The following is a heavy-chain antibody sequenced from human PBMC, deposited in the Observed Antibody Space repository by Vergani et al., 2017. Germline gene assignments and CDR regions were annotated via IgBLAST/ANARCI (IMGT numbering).Heavy chain of an antibody. Sequence: QVQLQQWGAGLLKPSETLSLTCAVYGGSFSGYYWSWIRQPPGKGLEWIGEINHSGSTNYNPSVKSRVTISVDTSKNQFSLKLRSVTAADTAVYYCARGAAPPSGSYGGYYFDYWGQGTLVTVSS. J-gene: IGHJ4*02. CDR2: INHSGST. CDR1: GGSFSGYY. D-gene: IGHD1-26*01. V-gene: IGHV4-34*01. CDR3: ARGAAPPSGSYGGYYFDY.